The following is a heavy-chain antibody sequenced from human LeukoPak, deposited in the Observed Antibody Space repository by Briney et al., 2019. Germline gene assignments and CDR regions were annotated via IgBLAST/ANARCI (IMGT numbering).Heavy chain of an antibody. CDR3: AREGGFYRPLDY. CDR2: IYYSGST. J-gene: IGHJ4*02. CDR1: GGSISGYY. V-gene: IGHV4-59*12. D-gene: IGHD3-3*01. Sequence: SETLSLTCTVSGGSISGYYWSWIRQSPGKGLEWIGYIYYSGSTNYNPSLKSRVTMSVDTSKNQFSLKLTSVTAADTAVYYCAREGGFYRPLDYSGQGTLVTVSS.